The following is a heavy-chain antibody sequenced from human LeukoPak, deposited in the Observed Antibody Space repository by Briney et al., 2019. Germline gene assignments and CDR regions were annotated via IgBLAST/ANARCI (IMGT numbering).Heavy chain of an antibody. CDR2: VDPEDGET. D-gene: IGHD1-26*01. J-gene: IGHJ4*02. CDR1: GYTFTDYY. Sequence: ASVKVSCKASGYTFTDYYMHWVQQAPGKGLEWMGRVDPEDGETIYAEKFQGRVTITADTSTDTAYVELSSLRSEDTAVYYCATLSGSYYENDYWGQGTLVTVSS. CDR3: ATLSGSYYENDY. V-gene: IGHV1-69-2*01.